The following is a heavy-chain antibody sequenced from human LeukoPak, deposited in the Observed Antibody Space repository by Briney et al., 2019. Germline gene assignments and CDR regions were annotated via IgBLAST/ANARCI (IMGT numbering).Heavy chain of an antibody. CDR2: ISSSSSYI. CDR1: GFTFSSSE. Sequence: PGGSLRLSCAASGFTFSSSEMNWVRQAPGKGLEWVSSISSSSSYIYYAESVEGRFTISRDNAKNSLYLQMNSLRAEDTAVYYWARETVTVDTAMVPNWFDPWGQGTLVTVSS. V-gene: IGHV3-21*01. CDR3: ARETVTVDTAMVPNWFDP. J-gene: IGHJ5*02. D-gene: IGHD5-18*01.